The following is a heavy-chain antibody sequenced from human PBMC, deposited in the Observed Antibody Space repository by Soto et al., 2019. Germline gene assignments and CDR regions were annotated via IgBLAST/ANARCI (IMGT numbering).Heavy chain of an antibody. J-gene: IGHJ6*02. CDR2: IIPIFGTA. V-gene: IGHV1-69*06. D-gene: IGHD2-2*02. CDR1: GGTFSSYA. CDR3: ASQSGYTFYYYYGMDV. Sequence: SVKVSCKASGGTFSSYAISWVRQAPGQGLEWMGGIIPIFGTANYAQKFQGRVTITADKSTSTAYMELSSLRSEDTAVYYCASQSGYTFYYYYGMDVWGQGTTVTVSS.